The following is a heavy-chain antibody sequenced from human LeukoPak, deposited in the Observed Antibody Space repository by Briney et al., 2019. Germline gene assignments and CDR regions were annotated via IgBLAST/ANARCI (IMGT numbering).Heavy chain of an antibody. CDR2: ISGSGSML. CDR3: ARRPYSTSWYYFDY. V-gene: IGHV3-11*04. Sequence: GGSLRLSCAASGFTFSDYYMSWVRQAPGKGLEWVSYISGSGSMLHYADSVKGRSTISRDNAKNSLYLQMSTLRAEDTAVYYCARRPYSTSWYYFDYWGQGTLVTVSS. CDR1: GFTFSDYY. D-gene: IGHD6-13*01. J-gene: IGHJ4*02.